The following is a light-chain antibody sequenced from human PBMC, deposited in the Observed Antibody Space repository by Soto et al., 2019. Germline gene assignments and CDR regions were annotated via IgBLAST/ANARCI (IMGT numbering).Light chain of an antibody. Sequence: DIQMTQSPPTLSASVGDRVTITCRASQSISSWLAWYQQKPGKAPKLLIYDASRLESGVPSRFSDSGSGTEFTLTISSLQPDDFATYDGQQYESFSLTFGPGTKVDIK. V-gene: IGKV1-5*01. CDR1: QSISSW. J-gene: IGKJ3*01. CDR2: DAS. CDR3: QQYESFSLT.